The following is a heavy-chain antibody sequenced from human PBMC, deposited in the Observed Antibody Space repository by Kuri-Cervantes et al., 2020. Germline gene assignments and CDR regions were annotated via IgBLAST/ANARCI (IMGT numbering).Heavy chain of an antibody. J-gene: IGHJ2*01. CDR3: ARARSQYQLLYCFDL. CDR2: ISYDGSNK. V-gene: IGHV3-30-3*01. Sequence: GGSLRLSYAASGFTFSSYAMHWVRQAPGKGLEWVAVISYDGSNKYYADSVKGRFTISRDNSKNTLYLQMNSLRAEDTAVYYCARARSQYQLLYCFDLWGRGTLVTVSS. CDR1: GFTFSSYA. D-gene: IGHD2-2*02.